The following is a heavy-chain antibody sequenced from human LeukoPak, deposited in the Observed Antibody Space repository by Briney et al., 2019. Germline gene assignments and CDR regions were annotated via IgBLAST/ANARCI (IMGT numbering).Heavy chain of an antibody. CDR3: ARGGENWNYEGDFQKFDP. CDR1: GGSISSGDYY. CDR2: IYYSGST. J-gene: IGHJ5*02. Sequence: SETLSLTCTVSGGSISSGDYYWSWIRQHPGKGLEWIGYIYYSGSTYYTPSLKSRVTISVDTSKNQFSLKLSSVTAADTAVYYCARGGENWNYEGDFQKFDPWGQGTLVTVSS. D-gene: IGHD1-7*01. V-gene: IGHV4-31*03.